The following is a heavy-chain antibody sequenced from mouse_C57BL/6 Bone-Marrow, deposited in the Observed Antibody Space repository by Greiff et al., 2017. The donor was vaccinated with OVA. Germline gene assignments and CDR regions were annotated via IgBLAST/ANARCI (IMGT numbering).Heavy chain of an antibody. V-gene: IGHV1-42*01. Sequence: VQLKQSGPELVKPGASVKISCKASGYSFTGYYMNWVKQSPEKSLEWIGEINPSTGGTTYNQKFKAKATLTVDKSSSTAYMQLKSLTSEDSAVYCCARWGYFPFAYWGQGTLVTVSA. D-gene: IGHD2-3*01. CDR2: INPSTGGT. CDR3: ARWGYFPFAY. CDR1: GYSFTGYY. J-gene: IGHJ3*01.